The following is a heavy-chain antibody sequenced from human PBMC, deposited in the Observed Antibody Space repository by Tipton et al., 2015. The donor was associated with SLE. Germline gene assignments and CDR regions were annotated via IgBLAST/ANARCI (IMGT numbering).Heavy chain of an antibody. CDR1: GGSFSIYY. CDR3: ARGGGSYWFDP. D-gene: IGHD1-26*01. Sequence: TLSLTCAVYGGSFSIYYWSWIRQPPGKGLEWIGEINHSGSTNYNPSLKSRVTISVDTSKNQLSLKLSSVTAADTAVYYCARGGGSYWFDPWGQGTLVTVSS. CDR2: INHSGST. V-gene: IGHV4-34*01. J-gene: IGHJ5*02.